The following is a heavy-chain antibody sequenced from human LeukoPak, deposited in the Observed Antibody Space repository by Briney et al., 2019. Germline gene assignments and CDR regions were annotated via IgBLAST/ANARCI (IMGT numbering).Heavy chain of an antibody. CDR3: AKAPVWNYYYGLDV. V-gene: IGHV3-21*04. J-gene: IGHJ6*02. Sequence: PGGSLRLSCTGSGFTFSSYTMNWVRQAPGQGPEWVSSISPSGSSTWNADSVRGRFSISRDNGKSSVYLQMNSLRAEDTAVYYCAKAPVWNYYYGLDVWGQGTTVTVSS. D-gene: IGHD2-21*01. CDR2: ISPSGSST. CDR1: GFTFSSYT.